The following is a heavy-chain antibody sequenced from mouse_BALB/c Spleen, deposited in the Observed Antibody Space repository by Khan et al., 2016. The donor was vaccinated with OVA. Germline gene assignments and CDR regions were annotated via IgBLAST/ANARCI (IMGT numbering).Heavy chain of an antibody. Sequence: VQLKQSGPELVKPGASVKISCTASGYSFTGYFMNWVMQSHGKSLEWIGRINPHIGEAFYNQKFKGKATLTVDESSSTAHTELRSLASEDSAVYYCARKNGSDFDYWGQGTTLTVSS. CDR3: ARKNGSDFDY. CDR2: INPHIGEA. CDR1: GYSFTGYF. J-gene: IGHJ2*01. V-gene: IGHV1-20*02. D-gene: IGHD1-1*01.